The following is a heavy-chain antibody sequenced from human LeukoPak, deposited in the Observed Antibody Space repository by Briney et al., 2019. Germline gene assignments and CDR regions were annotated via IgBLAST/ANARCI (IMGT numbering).Heavy chain of an antibody. Sequence: PSETLSLTCAVYGGSFSGYYGSWVRQPPGKGREWIGEINHSGSTNYNPSLKSRVTISVDTSKNQFSMQMGSVTAAETGVYYCQTAPRWVGLFDYWGQGTLVTVSS. CDR3: QTAPRWVGLFDY. CDR1: GGSFSGYY. CDR2: INHSGST. V-gene: IGHV4-34*01. D-gene: IGHD4-23*01. J-gene: IGHJ4*02.